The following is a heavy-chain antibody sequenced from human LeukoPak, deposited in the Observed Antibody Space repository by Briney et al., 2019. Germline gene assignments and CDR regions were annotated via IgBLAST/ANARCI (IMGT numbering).Heavy chain of an antibody. D-gene: IGHD1-26*01. V-gene: IGHV3-74*01. CDR1: GFTFSSSW. Sequence: GGSLRLSCAASGFTFSSSWIHWVRQAPGKGLVWVSRNNKDGSVTDYAESVKGRFSISRDNAKNTLYLQMNTVRVEDTAVYYCAKDGRSGSFLTGFESWGQGTLVTVSS. CDR2: NNKDGSVT. J-gene: IGHJ4*02. CDR3: AKDGRSGSFLTGFES.